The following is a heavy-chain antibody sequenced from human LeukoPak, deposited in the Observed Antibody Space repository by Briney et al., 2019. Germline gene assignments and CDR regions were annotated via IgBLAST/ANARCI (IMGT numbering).Heavy chain of an antibody. CDR2: IIPIFGTA. V-gene: IGHV1-69*01. J-gene: IGHJ4*02. CDR1: GGTFSSYA. D-gene: IGHD3-22*01. CDR3: ARVTMIVDSPLGY. Sequence: SVKVSCKASGGTFSSYAISWVRQAPGLGLEWVGGIIPIFGTANYAQKFQGRVTITADESTSTAYMELSSLRSEDTAVYYCARVTMIVDSPLGYWGQGTLVTVSS.